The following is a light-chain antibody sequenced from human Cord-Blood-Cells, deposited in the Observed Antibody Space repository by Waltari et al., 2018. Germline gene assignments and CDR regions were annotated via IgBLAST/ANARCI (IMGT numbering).Light chain of an antibody. CDR3: SSYTSSSTWV. Sequence: QSALTHPASVSGSPGQSITISCTGTSRDVGGYNYVSWYQQHPGKAPKLMIYDVSKRPSGVSNRFSGSKSGNTASLTISGLQAEDEADYYCSSYTSSSTWVFGGGTKLTVL. V-gene: IGLV2-14*01. CDR1: SRDVGGYNY. J-gene: IGLJ3*02. CDR2: DVS.